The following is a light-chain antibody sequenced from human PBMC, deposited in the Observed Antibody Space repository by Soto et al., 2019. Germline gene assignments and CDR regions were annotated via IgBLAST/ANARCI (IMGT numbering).Light chain of an antibody. J-gene: IGLJ2*01. Sequence: QPVLTQSPSASASLGASVKLTCTLSSGYNNYAIAWHQQQPEKGPRYLMKLNSDGSHSKGDGIPDRFSGSSSGAERHLTISSLQSEDEADSYCQTWGTAIHDVVFGGGTKLTVL. CDR1: SGYNNYA. CDR2: LNSDGSH. V-gene: IGLV4-69*01. CDR3: QTWGTAIHDVV.